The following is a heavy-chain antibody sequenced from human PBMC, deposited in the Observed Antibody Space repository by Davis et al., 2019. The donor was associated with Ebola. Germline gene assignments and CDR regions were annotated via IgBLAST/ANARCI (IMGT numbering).Heavy chain of an antibody. Sequence: PGGSLRLSCAASGFTLNSYSINWVRQAPGKGLEWVSYISSSSATIYYADSVKGRFIVSRDNAMKSVYLQMNSLRPEDTAVYYCVKDTGRIVLRGVFDSWGQGTLVTVSS. V-gene: IGHV3-48*01. CDR3: VKDTGRIVLRGVFDS. J-gene: IGHJ4*02. D-gene: IGHD2-8*02. CDR2: ISSSSATI. CDR1: GFTLNSYS.